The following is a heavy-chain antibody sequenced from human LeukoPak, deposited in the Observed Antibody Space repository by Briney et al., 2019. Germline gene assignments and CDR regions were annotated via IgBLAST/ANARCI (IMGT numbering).Heavy chain of an antibody. CDR2: LYYSGST. CDR1: GGSISSSSYY. D-gene: IGHD3-22*01. CDR3: ARLSVYYYGDWDY. Sequence: SETLSLTCTASGGSISSSSYYWGWIRQPPGKGLEWIGSLYYSGSTYYNPSLKSRVTISVDTSKDQFSLKLSSVTAADTAVYFCARLSVYYYGDWDYWGQGTLVTVSS. V-gene: IGHV4-39*01. J-gene: IGHJ4*02.